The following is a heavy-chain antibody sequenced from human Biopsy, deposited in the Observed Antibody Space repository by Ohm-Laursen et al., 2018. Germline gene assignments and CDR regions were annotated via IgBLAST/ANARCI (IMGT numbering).Heavy chain of an antibody. CDR2: ISASSSYI. Sequence: SLRLFCSASGVTLSGYAMNWVRQAPGKGLEWVSSISASSSYIHYADSVKGRFTVSRDNAKNSLYLQMNSLRAADTAIYYCATELLPPGVGGPWLDSWGQGTPVTVSS. CDR3: ATELLPPGVGGPWLDS. D-gene: IGHD3-16*01. J-gene: IGHJ5*01. V-gene: IGHV3-21*06. CDR1: GVTLSGYA.